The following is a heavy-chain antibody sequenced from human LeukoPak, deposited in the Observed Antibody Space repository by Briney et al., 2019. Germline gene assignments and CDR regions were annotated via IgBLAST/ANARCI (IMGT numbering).Heavy chain of an antibody. V-gene: IGHV4-34*01. CDR3: ARCPGSWSGYDAFDI. Sequence: SEALSLTCAVYGGSFSGYYWSWIRQPPGKGLEWIGEINHSGSTNYNPSLNSRVTISVDTSKNQFSLKLSSVTAADTAVYYCARCPGSWSGYDAFDIWGQGTMVTVSS. J-gene: IGHJ3*02. D-gene: IGHD6-13*01. CDR2: INHSGST. CDR1: GGSFSGYY.